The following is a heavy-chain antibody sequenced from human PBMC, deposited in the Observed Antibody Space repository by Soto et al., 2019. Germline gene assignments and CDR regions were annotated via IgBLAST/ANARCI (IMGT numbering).Heavy chain of an antibody. J-gene: IGHJ6*03. V-gene: IGHV4-61*01. CDR1: GGSVSNISDY. CDR2: IYYSGSA. D-gene: IGHD1-26*01. CDR3: ARGAGFGYYYHHMDI. Sequence: SETLSLTCTVSGGSVSNISDYWSWVRQPPGKGLEWIGYIYYSGSADYNPSLGSRVTISLDTSKNQFSLKLSSVTTADTAVYYCARGAGFGYYYHHMDIWGQGTTVTVSS.